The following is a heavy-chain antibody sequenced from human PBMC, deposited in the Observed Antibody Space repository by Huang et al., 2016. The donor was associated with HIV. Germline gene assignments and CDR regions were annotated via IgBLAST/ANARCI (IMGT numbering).Heavy chain of an antibody. J-gene: IGHJ4*02. V-gene: IGHV1-8*03. D-gene: IGHD3-22*01. CDR1: GFTFSNYD. CDR2: SNPKSGNT. CDR3: ARARGYLYDSSGYYSRYYFDT. Sequence: QVQLVQSGAEVKKPGASVKVSCKAAGFTFSNYDFNWVRQASGQGLACVGWSNPKSGNTGYAPKFQGRATITRNTSITTAYMELRSLRSEDTAVYYCARARGYLYDSSGYYSRYYFDTWGQGTLVTVSS.